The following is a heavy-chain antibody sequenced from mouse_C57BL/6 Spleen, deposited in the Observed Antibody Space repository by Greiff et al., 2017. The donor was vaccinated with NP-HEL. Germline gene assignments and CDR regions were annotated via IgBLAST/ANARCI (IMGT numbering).Heavy chain of an antibody. Sequence: VQLQQPGAELVMPGASVKLSCKASGYTFTSYWMHWVKQRPGQGLEWIGEIDPSDSYTNYNQKFKGKSTLTVDKSSNTAYMQLSSLTSEDSAVYYCARYPHYYGSSYWYFDVWGTGTTVTVSS. CDR2: IDPSDSYT. J-gene: IGHJ1*03. V-gene: IGHV1-69*01. CDR1: GYTFTSYW. D-gene: IGHD1-1*01. CDR3: ARYPHYYGSSYWYFDV.